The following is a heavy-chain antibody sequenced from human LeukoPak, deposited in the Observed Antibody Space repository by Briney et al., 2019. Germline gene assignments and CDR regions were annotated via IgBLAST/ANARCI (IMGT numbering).Heavy chain of an antibody. CDR3: ARGRVDFWSGYGVYFDY. CDR2: IIPIFGTA. J-gene: IGHJ4*02. CDR1: RGTFSSYA. D-gene: IGHD3-3*01. V-gene: IGHV1-69*05. Sequence: SVKVSCKASRGTFSSYAVSWVRQAPGQGLEWMGRIIPIFGTANYAQKFQGRVTITTDESTSTAYMELSSLRSEDTAVYYCARGRVDFWSGYGVYFDYWGQGTLVTASS.